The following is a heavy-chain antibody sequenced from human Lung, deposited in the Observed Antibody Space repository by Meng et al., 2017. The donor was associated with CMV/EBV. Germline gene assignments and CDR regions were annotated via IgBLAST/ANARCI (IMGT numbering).Heavy chain of an antibody. CDR1: GYTFTGYY. CDR2: INPYTGGT. D-gene: IGHD3-22*01. J-gene: IGHJ4*02. Sequence: ASVXVSXXASGYTFTGYYMHWVRQAPGQGLEWMGWINPYTGGTNYPQKFQGRVTITRDTSISTAYMDLSRLRSDDTAVYYCARVYYDTSGSSHYFDFWGQGXLVTVSS. V-gene: IGHV1-2*02. CDR3: ARVYYDTSGSSHYFDF.